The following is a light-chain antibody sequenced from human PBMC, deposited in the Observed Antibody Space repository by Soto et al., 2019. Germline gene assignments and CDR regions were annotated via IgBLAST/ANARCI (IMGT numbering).Light chain of an antibody. CDR1: QRVSNW. CDR2: KGS. CDR3: QQYDTYSRT. V-gene: IGKV1-5*03. J-gene: IGKJ1*01. Sequence: DIQMTQSPSALSASVGDRVTITCRASQRVSNWLAWYRQKPGEAPKLLIYKGSTLERGGPSRFSGSGSGTEFTLTISSLQPDDFATFYCQQYDTYSRTVGQGTKVEVK.